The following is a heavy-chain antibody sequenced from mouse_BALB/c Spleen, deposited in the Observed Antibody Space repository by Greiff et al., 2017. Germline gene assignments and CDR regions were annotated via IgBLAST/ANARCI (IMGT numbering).Heavy chain of an antibody. CDR2: ISNGGGST. CDR3: ARHSYYGNHYFDY. J-gene: IGHJ2*01. Sequence: EVMLVESGGGLVQPGGSLKLSCAASGFTFSSYTMSWVRQTPEKRLEWVAYISNGGGSTYYPDTVKGRFTISRDNAKNTLYLQMSSLKSEDTAMYYCARHSYYGNHYFDYWGQGTTLTVSS. V-gene: IGHV5-12-2*01. D-gene: IGHD2-10*01. CDR1: GFTFSSYT.